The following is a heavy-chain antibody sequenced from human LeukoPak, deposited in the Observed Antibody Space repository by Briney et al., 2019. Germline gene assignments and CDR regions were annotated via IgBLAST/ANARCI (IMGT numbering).Heavy chain of an antibody. D-gene: IGHD3-22*01. Sequence: GGSLRLSCAASGFTFSSYAMTWVRQAPGKGLEWVSGISGSGGSTYYADSVKGRFTISRDNSKNTLYVQMNSPRAEDTAVYYCAKSDYYDSSGYYYGSDYGGQGTLVTVSA. V-gene: IGHV3-23*01. CDR2: ISGSGGST. CDR3: AKSDYYDSSGYYYGSDY. CDR1: GFTFSSYA. J-gene: IGHJ4*02.